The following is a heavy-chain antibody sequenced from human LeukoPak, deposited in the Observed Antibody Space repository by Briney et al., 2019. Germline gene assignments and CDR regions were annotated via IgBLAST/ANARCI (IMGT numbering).Heavy chain of an antibody. CDR2: INPNSGGT. CDR3: ARDQYDILIGNWFDP. J-gene: IGHJ5*02. Sequence: ASVKVSCRASGYTFTGYYMHWVRQAPGQGLEWMGWINPNSGGTNYAQKFQGRVTMTRDTSISTAYMELSRLRSDDTAVYYCARDQYDILIGNWFDPWGQGTLVTVSS. D-gene: IGHD3-9*01. CDR1: GYTFTGYY. V-gene: IGHV1-2*02.